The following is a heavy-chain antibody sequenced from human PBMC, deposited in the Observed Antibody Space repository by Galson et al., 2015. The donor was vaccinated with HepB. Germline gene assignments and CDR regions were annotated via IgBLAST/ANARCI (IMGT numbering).Heavy chain of an antibody. CDR3: ARDSKSEYYYDSSGFRGDFDY. CDR1: GYTFTSYG. D-gene: IGHD3-22*01. J-gene: IGHJ4*02. Sequence: SVKVSCKASGYTFTSYGISWVRQAPGQGLEWMGWISAYNGNTNYAQKLQGRVTMTTDTSTSTAYMELRSLRSDDTAVYYCARDSKSEYYYDSSGFRGDFDYWGQGTLVTVSS. CDR2: ISAYNGNT. V-gene: IGHV1-18*04.